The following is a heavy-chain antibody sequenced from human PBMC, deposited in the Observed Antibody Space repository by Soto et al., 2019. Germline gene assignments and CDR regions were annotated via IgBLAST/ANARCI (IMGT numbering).Heavy chain of an antibody. CDR3: ARGSPDFDY. CDR1: GFTVSTNY. V-gene: IGHV3-53*01. J-gene: IGHJ4*02. Sequence: GGSLRRSCAASGFTVSTNYMIWVRQAPGKGLEWVSVIYSGGNTYYADSVKGRFTISRDNSKNKLSLQMNTLRAEDTAVYYCARGSPDFDYWGQGTLVTVSS. CDR2: IYSGGNT.